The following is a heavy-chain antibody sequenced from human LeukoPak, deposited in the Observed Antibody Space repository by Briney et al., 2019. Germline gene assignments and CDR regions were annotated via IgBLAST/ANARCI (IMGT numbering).Heavy chain of an antibody. D-gene: IGHD2-15*01. V-gene: IGHV3-48*03. J-gene: IGHJ4*02. CDR3: ARLYCSGGSCYYYYFDY. Sequence: GGSLRLSCAASGFTFSSYEMNWVRQAPGKGLEWVSYISSSGSTIYYADSVKGRFTISRDNAKNSLYLQMISLRAEDTAVYYCARLYCSGGSCYYYYFDYWGQGTLVTVSS. CDR2: ISSSGSTI. CDR1: GFTFSSYE.